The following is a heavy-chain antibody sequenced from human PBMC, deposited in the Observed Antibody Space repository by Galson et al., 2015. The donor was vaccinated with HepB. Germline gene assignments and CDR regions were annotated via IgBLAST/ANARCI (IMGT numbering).Heavy chain of an antibody. CDR3: ARSIHLGRGFDS. D-gene: IGHD7-27*01. CDR2: TYYRSKWSN. CDR1: GDSVSSNTVG. V-gene: IGHV6-1*01. J-gene: IGHJ4*02. Sequence: CAISGDSVSSNTVGWNWIRQSPSRGLEWLGRTYYRSKWSNDYARSVQSRITINPDTSKNQISLQLNSVTPEDTAVYYCARSIHLGRGFDSWGQGTLVTVS.